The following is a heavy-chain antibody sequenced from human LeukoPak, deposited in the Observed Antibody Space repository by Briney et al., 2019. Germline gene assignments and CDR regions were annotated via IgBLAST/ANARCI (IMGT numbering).Heavy chain of an antibody. Sequence: SETLSLTCTVSGGSICSASYYWTWIRQPAGKGLEWIGRISTSGSANYNPSLKTRVTISLDTSKNQFSLNLSSVTAADTAVYYCARDSPVGYFDYWGQGTLATVSS. CDR1: GGSICSASYY. V-gene: IGHV4-61*02. D-gene: IGHD4-23*01. J-gene: IGHJ4*02. CDR2: ISTSGSA. CDR3: ARDSPVGYFDY.